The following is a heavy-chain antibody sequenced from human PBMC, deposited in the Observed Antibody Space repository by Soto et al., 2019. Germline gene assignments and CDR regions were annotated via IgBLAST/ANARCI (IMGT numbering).Heavy chain of an antibody. CDR3: ANYIAVAGTYWFDP. CDR2: ISNSGGST. Sequence: PWGSLRLSCAASGFSFRNYAIIFGRHSPGKRLEWVSSISNSGGSTSHADSVKGRFTISRDNSENTLYLQMNSLRAEDTAVYYCANYIAVAGTYWFDPWGQGTLVTVSS. J-gene: IGHJ5*02. CDR1: GFSFRNYA. D-gene: IGHD6-19*01. V-gene: IGHV3-23*01.